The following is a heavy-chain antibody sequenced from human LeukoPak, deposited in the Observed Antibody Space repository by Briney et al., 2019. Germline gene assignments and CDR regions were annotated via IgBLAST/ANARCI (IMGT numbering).Heavy chain of an antibody. J-gene: IGHJ4*02. D-gene: IGHD3-22*01. Sequence: PGGSLRLSCAASGFTFSSDEMNSVRQAPGKGLEWVSYISSSGSTIYYADSVKGRFTISRDNAKNSLYLQMNSLRAEDTAVYYCAGPTEYYYDSTSLWGQGTLVTVSS. CDR3: AGPTEYYYDSTSL. CDR1: GFTFSSDE. CDR2: ISSSGSTI. V-gene: IGHV3-48*03.